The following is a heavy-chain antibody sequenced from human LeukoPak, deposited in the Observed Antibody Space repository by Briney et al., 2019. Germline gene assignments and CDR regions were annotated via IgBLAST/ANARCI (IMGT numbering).Heavy chain of an antibody. V-gene: IGHV4-39*07. CDR1: GGSISGSSYY. Sequence: SETLSLTCTVSGGSISGSSYYWGWIRQPPGKGLEWTGSAYYSGSTYYNPSLKSRVTISVDTSKNQFSLKLSSVTAADTAVYYCARVGYSYGSHYFDYWGQGTLVTVSS. CDR3: ARVGYSYGSHYFDY. D-gene: IGHD5-18*01. J-gene: IGHJ4*02. CDR2: AYYSGST.